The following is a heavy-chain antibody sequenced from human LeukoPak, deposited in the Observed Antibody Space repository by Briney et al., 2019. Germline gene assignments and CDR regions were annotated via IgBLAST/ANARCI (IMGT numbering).Heavy chain of an antibody. Sequence: PGGSLRLSCAASGFTFSSYSMNWVRQAPGKGLEWVSSISSSSSYIYYADSVKGRFTISRDNAKNSLYLQMNSLRAEDTAGYYCARGAYYDILTVSFYYFDYWGQGTLVTVSS. CDR3: ARGAYYDILTVSFYYFDY. CDR2: ISSSSSYI. J-gene: IGHJ4*02. V-gene: IGHV3-21*01. CDR1: GFTFSSYS. D-gene: IGHD3-9*01.